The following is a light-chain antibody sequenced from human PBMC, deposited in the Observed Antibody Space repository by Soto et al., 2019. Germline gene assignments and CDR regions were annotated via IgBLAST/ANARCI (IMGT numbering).Light chain of an antibody. Sequence: EIVLTQSPGTLSLSPGERAALACGASQSVGSSYLAWYQPKPGQAPRLLIYGASSRATGIPDRFSGSGSGTDFTLTISRLETEDVAVYYCQQYVSSQITFGQGTRLEIK. CDR1: QSVGSSY. J-gene: IGKJ5*01. CDR3: QQYVSSQIT. CDR2: GAS. V-gene: IGKV3-20*01.